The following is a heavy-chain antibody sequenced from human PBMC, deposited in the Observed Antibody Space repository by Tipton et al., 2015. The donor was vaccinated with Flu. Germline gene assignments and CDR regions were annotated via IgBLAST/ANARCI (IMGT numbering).Heavy chain of an antibody. V-gene: IGHV5-51*01. CDR1: ANSFATYW. CDR2: IFPDDADT. D-gene: IGHD2-21*02. Sequence: QLVQSGAEVKKPGESLKISCKGSANSFATYWVVWVRQKPGRGLEWMGIIFPDDADTRYSPSFQGQVTFSADKSISTVYLQWSSLRASDSAMYYCVRQNCGGDCYPDYWGQGTLVTVSS. CDR3: VRQNCGGDCYPDY. J-gene: IGHJ4*02.